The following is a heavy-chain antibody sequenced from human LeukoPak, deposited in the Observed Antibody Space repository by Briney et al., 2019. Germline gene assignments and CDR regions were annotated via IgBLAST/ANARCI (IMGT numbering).Heavy chain of an antibody. D-gene: IGHD5-18*01. J-gene: IGHJ6*02. CDR3: ARVGGYSYGYGAYGMDV. CDR1: GYTLTELS. CDR2: FDPEDGET. V-gene: IGHV1-24*01. Sequence: AASVKVSCKVSGYTLTELSMHWVRQAPGKGLEWMGGFDPEDGETIYAQKFQGRVTMTRDTSISTAYMELSRLRSDDTAVYYCARVGGYSYGYGAYGMDVWGQGTTVTVSS.